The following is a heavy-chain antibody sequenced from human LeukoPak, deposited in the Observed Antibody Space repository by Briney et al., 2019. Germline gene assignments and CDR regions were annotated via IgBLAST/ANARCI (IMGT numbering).Heavy chain of an antibody. Sequence: SETLSLTCTVSGGSISSYYWSWIRQPPGKGLEWIGYIYNSVSTNYNPSLKSRVTISLDTSKNQFSLKLTSVTAADTAVYYCARKTPMAEACYFDYWGQGTLVTVSS. V-gene: IGHV4-59*01. J-gene: IGHJ4*02. CDR1: GGSISSYY. CDR3: ARKTPMAEACYFDY. CDR2: IYNSVST. D-gene: IGHD5-18*01.